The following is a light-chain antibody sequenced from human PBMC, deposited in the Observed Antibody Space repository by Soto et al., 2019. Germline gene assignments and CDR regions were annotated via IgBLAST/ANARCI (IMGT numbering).Light chain of an antibody. V-gene: IGKV1-39*01. CDR1: QSVGIY. Sequence: DIQMTQSPSSLSASVGDTVTITCRASQSVGIYLSWYQQKAGKAPKLLIYASTSLQSGVPSRFSGGGTGTDFTLSISSLQPDYFVTYYYQQTYSTTVTFGQGTRVDVK. CDR3: QQTYSTTVT. J-gene: IGKJ1*01. CDR2: AST.